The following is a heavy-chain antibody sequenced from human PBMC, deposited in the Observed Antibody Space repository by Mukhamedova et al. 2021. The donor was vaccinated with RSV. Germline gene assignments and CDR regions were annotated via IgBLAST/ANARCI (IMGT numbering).Heavy chain of an antibody. CDR3: VSNQVAGYFDY. V-gene: IGHV5-51*01. D-gene: IGHD6-19*01. Sequence: GIIYPGDSDTRYSPSFQGQVTISADKSISTAYLQWSSLKASDTAMYYCVSNQVAGYFDYWGQGTLVTVSS. J-gene: IGHJ4*02. CDR2: IYPGDSDT.